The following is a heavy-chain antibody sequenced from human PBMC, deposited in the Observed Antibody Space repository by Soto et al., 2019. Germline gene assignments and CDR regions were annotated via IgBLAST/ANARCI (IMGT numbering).Heavy chain of an antibody. Sequence: EVQLVESGGGLVKPGGSLRLSCAVSGFTFRKVWMNWVRQAPGKGLEWVGRIKSKTDGGTTDYAAAVKGRFTITRDDSKDTLYLQMNSLKTEAAAVYFCTTGRDDLLYWGQGTLVTVSS. V-gene: IGHV3-15*07. J-gene: IGHJ4*02. CDR1: GFTFRKVW. CDR3: TTGRDDLLY. D-gene: IGHD1-1*01. CDR2: IKSKTDGGTT.